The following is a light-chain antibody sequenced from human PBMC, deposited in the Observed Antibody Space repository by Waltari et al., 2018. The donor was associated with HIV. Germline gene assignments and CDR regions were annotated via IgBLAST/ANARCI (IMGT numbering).Light chain of an antibody. CDR1: QSISSW. CDR3: QQYNSYSPT. Sequence: DIQMTQSPSTLSASVGDRVTITCRASQSISSWLAWCQQKPGKAPKLLIYKASSLESGVPSRFSGSGSGTEFTLTISSLRPDDLATYYCQQYNSYSPTFGQGTKLEIK. CDR2: KAS. V-gene: IGKV1-5*03. J-gene: IGKJ2*01.